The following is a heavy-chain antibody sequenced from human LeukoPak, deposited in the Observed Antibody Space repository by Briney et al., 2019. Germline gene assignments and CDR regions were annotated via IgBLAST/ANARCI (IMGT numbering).Heavy chain of an antibody. V-gene: IGHV4-39*01. D-gene: IGHD1-1*01. CDR3: ASGVRDV. Sequence: LETLSLTCTVSGGSISSSSFYWGWIRQPPGKGLEWIGSLYYSGSTYYNPSLKSRVTISVDTSKNQFSLKLSSVTAADTAVYYCASGVRDVWGQGTTVTVSS. J-gene: IGHJ6*02. CDR1: GGSISSSSFY. CDR2: LYYSGST.